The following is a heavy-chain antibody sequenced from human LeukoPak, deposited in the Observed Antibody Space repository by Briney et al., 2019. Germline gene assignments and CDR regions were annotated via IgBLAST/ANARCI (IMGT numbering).Heavy chain of an antibody. CDR1: GYTFTGYY. CDR3: AKDHAVAGTSNWFDP. D-gene: IGHD6-19*01. V-gene: IGHV1-2*06. CDR2: INHNSGGT. J-gene: IGHJ5*02. Sequence: VASVKVSCKASGYTFTGYYMHWVRQAPGQGREWMGRINHNSGGTNYAEKFKGRFTMHRDTSISTAYMELSRLRSDDTAVYYSAKDHAVAGTSNWFDPWGQGTLVTVSS.